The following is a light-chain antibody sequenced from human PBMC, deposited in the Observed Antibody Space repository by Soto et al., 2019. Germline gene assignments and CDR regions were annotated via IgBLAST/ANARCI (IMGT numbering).Light chain of an antibody. CDR2: DDN. Sequence: TQPPSVSAAPGQKVTISCSGSSSNIGGNSVSWYQQLPGTAPKLLIYDDNKRPSGIPDRLSGSKSGTSATLGITGFQTGDEDDYYCGSWDSSLSAYVFGTGTKVTGL. CDR1: SSNIGGNS. CDR3: GSWDSSLSAYV. J-gene: IGLJ1*01. V-gene: IGLV1-51*01.